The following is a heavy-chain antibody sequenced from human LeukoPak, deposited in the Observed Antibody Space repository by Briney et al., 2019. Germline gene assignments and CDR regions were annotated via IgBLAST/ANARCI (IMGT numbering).Heavy chain of an antibody. CDR2: INPNSGGT. CDR1: GYTFTGYY. Sequence: ASVKVSCKASGYTFTGYYMHWVRQAPGQGLEWMGWINPNSGGTNYAQRLQGRVTMTTDTSTSTAYMELRSLRSEDTAVYYCARAGSSANYYYYYMDVWGKGTTVTVSS. J-gene: IGHJ6*03. CDR3: ARAGSSANYYYYYMDV. D-gene: IGHD6-6*01. V-gene: IGHV1-2*02.